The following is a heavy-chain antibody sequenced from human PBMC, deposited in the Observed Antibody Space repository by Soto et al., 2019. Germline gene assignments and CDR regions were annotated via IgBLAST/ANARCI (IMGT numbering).Heavy chain of an antibody. CDR1: GFTFSSYA. J-gene: IGHJ3*02. CDR2: ISGSGGST. CDR3: AKGYYYDSSGYHGAFDI. Sequence: PGGSLRLSCAASGFTFSSYAMSWVRQAPGKGLEWVSAISGSGGSTYYADSVKGRFTISRDNSKNTLYLQMNSLRAEDTAVYYCAKGYYYDSSGYHGAFDIWGQGTMVTVSS. V-gene: IGHV3-23*01. D-gene: IGHD3-22*01.